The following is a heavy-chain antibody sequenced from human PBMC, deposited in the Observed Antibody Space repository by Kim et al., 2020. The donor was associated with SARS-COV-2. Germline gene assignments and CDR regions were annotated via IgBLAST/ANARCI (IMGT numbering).Heavy chain of an antibody. CDR2: ISSSGSTI. D-gene: IGHD5-12*01. Sequence: GGSLRLSCAASGFTFSSYEMNWVRQAPGKGLEWVSYISSSGSTIYYADSVKGRFTISRDNAKNSLYLQMNSLRAEDTAVYYCARDMLRDGYNYSAVDYWGQGTLVTVSS. CDR1: GFTFSSYE. CDR3: ARDMLRDGYNYSAVDY. V-gene: IGHV3-48*03. J-gene: IGHJ4*02.